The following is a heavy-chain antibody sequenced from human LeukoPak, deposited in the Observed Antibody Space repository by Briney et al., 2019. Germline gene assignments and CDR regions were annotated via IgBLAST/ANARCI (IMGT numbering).Heavy chain of an antibody. CDR1: GGSISSAGYY. J-gene: IGHJ6*02. CDR2: INHSGST. Sequence: PSQTLSLTCTVSGGSISSAGYYWSWIRQPPGKGLEWIGEINHSGSTNYNPSLKSRVTISVDTSKNQFSLKLSSVTAADTAVYYCARGRGYCSGGSCYPYYYGMDVWGQGTTVTVSS. D-gene: IGHD2-15*01. V-gene: IGHV4-30-2*01. CDR3: ARGRGYCSGGSCYPYYYGMDV.